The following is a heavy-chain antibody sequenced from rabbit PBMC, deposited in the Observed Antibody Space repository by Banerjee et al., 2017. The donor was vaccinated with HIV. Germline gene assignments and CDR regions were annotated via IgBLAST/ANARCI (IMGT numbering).Heavy chain of an antibody. CDR2: MHTDYGMA. D-gene: IGHD8-1*01. V-gene: IGHV1S45*01. Sequence: QEQLEESGGDLVKPEGSLTLTCTASGFSFSSDYYMCWVRQAPGKGLEWIACMHTDYGMADYANWVNGRFTISLDNAQTTVFLQMTSLTAADTATYFCAREGDGYADNGYARGHFNLWGQGTLVTVS. CDR1: GFSFSSDYY. CDR3: AREGDGYADNGYARGHFNL. J-gene: IGHJ4*01.